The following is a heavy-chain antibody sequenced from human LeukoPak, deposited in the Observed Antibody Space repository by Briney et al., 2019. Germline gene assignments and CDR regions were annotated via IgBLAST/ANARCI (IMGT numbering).Heavy chain of an antibody. J-gene: IGHJ3*02. CDR1: GFTFTNYW. V-gene: IGHV3-23*01. CDR3: AKLEDIVVVVAATGSGHAFDI. CDR2: ISGSGGST. Sequence: GGSLRLSCAASGFTFTNYWMSWVRQAPGKGLEWVSAISGSGGSTYYADSVKGRFTISRDNSKNTLYLQMNSLRAEDTAVYYCAKLEDIVVVVAATGSGHAFDIWGQGTMVTVSS. D-gene: IGHD2-15*01.